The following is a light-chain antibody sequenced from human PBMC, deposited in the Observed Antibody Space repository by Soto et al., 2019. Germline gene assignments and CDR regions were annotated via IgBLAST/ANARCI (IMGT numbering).Light chain of an antibody. CDR2: AAS. CDR1: QGVSAY. Sequence: DIQMTQSPSSLSASVGDRVTITCRASQGVSAYLLWYQQRQGRAPKLLIYAASNLLSGVPSRFTSSGSGTNFTLPIRLLQREHFAIYYCQQSYRTPHTFCQGTKRESK. CDR3: QQSYRTPHT. V-gene: IGKV1-39*01. J-gene: IGKJ2*01.